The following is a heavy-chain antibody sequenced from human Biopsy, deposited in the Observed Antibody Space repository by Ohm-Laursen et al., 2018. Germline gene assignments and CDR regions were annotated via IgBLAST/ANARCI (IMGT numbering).Heavy chain of an antibody. V-gene: IGHV4-4*07. CDR3: ASMPAAIHEPNYSYYGMHV. J-gene: IGHJ6*02. Sequence: SDTLSLTWTVSGGSLSGYSWNWIRQPAGKGLEWIGRIYASETTHFNPSLKGRVTISLDTSKNQFSLKLSSVTAADTAVYYCASMPAAIHEPNYSYYGMHVWGQGTTVTVSS. CDR1: GGSLSGYS. D-gene: IGHD2-2*02. CDR2: IYASETT.